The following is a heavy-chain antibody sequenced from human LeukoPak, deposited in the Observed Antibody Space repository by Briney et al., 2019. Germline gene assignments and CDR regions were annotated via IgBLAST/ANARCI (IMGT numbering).Heavy chain of an antibody. Sequence: ASVKVSCKASGYTFTGYYMHWVRQAPGQGLEWMGWINPNSGGTNYAQKFQGRATMIRDTSISTAYMELSRLRSDDTAVYYCARVRPRRDGYIYYFDYWGQGTLVTVSS. J-gene: IGHJ4*02. CDR1: GYTFTGYY. CDR3: ARVRPRRDGYIYYFDY. D-gene: IGHD5-24*01. CDR2: INPNSGGT. V-gene: IGHV1-2*02.